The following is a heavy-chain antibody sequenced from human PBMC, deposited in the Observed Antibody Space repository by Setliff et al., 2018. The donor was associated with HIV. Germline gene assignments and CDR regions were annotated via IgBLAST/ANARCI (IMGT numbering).Heavy chain of an antibody. CDR3: TRVASSGYNNGWYVGFLDS. V-gene: IGHV4-61*09. D-gene: IGHD6-19*01. J-gene: IGHJ4*02. Sequence: SETLSLTCAVSGGSISSGSHYWSWIRQPAGKGLEWIGQIYASGNTNYNPSLKSRVTMSVDTSKNQLSLELTSVTAADTGVYYCTRVASSGYNNGWYVGFLDSWGQGTLVTVSS. CDR1: GGSISSGSHY. CDR2: IYASGNT.